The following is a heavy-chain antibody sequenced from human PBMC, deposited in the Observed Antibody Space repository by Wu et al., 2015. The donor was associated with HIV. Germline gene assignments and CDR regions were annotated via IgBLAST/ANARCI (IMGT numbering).Heavy chain of an antibody. D-gene: IGHD6-19*01. V-gene: IGHV1-2*02. Sequence: QVQLVQSGAEVKKPGSSVKVSCKASGGTFSSYAISWVRQAPGQGLEWMGGIIPSSGDTSYSQKLQSRVTMTRDTSISTVYMELSRLRFDDSAVYYCARDPQEVSGWYTHWGQGTLVTASS. CDR3: ARDPQEVSGWYTH. J-gene: IGHJ4*02. CDR1: GGTFSSYA. CDR2: IIPSSGDT.